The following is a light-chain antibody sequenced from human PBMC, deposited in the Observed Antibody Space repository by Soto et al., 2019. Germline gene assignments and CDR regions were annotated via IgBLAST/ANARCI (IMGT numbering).Light chain of an antibody. Sequence: QSALTQPRSVSGSPGQSVTISCTVTSSDVGGYNYVSWYQEQPGKAPKLMIYDVSKRPSGVPDRFSGSKSGNTASLTISGLQAEDEADYYCCSYAGSYSYGLGTGNKV. V-gene: IGLV2-11*01. CDR1: SSDVGGYNY. J-gene: IGLJ1*01. CDR3: CSYAGSYSYG. CDR2: DVS.